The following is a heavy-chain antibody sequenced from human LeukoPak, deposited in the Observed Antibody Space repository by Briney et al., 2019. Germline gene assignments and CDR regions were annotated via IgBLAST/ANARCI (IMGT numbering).Heavy chain of an antibody. CDR1: GFSFSSYN. CDR3: AKDRYFYDSSGYLDY. D-gene: IGHD3-22*01. J-gene: IGHJ4*02. V-gene: IGHV3-21*01. Sequence: KPGGSLRLSCAASGFSFSSYNMNWVRQAPGKGLEWVSSITSSSTYTFYADSVKGRFTISRDNARNSLYLQMNSLRAEDTAVYYCAKDRYFYDSSGYLDYWGQGTLVTVSS. CDR2: ITSSSTYT.